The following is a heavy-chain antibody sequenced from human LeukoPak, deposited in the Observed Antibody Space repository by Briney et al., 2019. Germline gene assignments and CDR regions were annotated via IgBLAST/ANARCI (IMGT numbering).Heavy chain of an antibody. CDR3: ARDSSSWSYYYYMDV. CDR1: GGSISSYY. Sequence: SETLSLTCTVSGGSISSYYWSWIRQPPGKGLEWIGYIYYSGSTNYNPSLKSRVTISVHTSKNQFSLKLSSVTAADTAVYYSARDSSSWSYYYYMDVWGKGTTVTVSS. D-gene: IGHD6-13*01. V-gene: IGHV4-59*01. J-gene: IGHJ6*03. CDR2: IYYSGST.